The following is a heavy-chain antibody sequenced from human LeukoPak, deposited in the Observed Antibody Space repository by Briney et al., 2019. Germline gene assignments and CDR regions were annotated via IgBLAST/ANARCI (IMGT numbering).Heavy chain of an antibody. D-gene: IGHD4-17*01. J-gene: IGHJ4*02. CDR2: ISYDGSNK. Sequence: GRSLRLSCAASGFTFSSYGMHWVRQAPGKGLEWVAVISYDGSNKYYADSVKGRFTISRDNSKNTLYLQMNSLRAEDTAVYYCARTTVTRTDYWGQGTLVTVSS. V-gene: IGHV3-30*03. CDR1: GFTFSSYG. CDR3: ARTTVTRTDY.